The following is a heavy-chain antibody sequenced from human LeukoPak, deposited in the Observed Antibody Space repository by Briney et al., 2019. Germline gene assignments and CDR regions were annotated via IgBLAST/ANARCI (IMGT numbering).Heavy chain of an antibody. CDR3: ASSRFTVTTAMVDY. V-gene: IGHV1-46*01. Sequence: GASVKVSCKASLYTFTSYYMHWVRQAPGQGLEWMGIINPNGGSTSYAQKFQGRVTMTRDTSTSTVYMELSSQRSEDTAVYYCASSRFTVTTAMVDYWGQGALVTVSS. J-gene: IGHJ4*02. CDR2: INPNGGST. D-gene: IGHD4-17*01. CDR1: LYTFTSYY.